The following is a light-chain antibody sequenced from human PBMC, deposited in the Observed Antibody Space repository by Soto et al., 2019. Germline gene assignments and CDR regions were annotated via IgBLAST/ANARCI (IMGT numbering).Light chain of an antibody. J-gene: IGLJ3*02. V-gene: IGLV1-44*01. Sequence: QSVLTQPPSASGTPGQRVTISCSGSTSNIGNNAVNWYQQLPGTAPQLLVYNNNQRPSGVPDRFSGSKSATSASLAISGLQSEDEADYYCAAWDDSLKGWVFGGGTQLTVL. CDR3: AAWDDSLKGWV. CDR2: NNN. CDR1: TSNIGNNA.